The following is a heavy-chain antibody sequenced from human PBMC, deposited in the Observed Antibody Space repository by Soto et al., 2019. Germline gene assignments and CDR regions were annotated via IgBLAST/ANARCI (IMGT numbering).Heavy chain of an antibody. D-gene: IGHD2-2*01. Sequence: GASVKVSCKAIGITYGISWVRQAPGQGLEWMGWISLHNGDTNNAPQFQGRVTMTTDTSTGTAYMELRSLRSDDTAVYYCATDERDDCSSFNCHYFDHWGQGALVTVSS. V-gene: IGHV1-18*04. CDR3: ATDERDDCSSFNCHYFDH. CDR1: GITYG. J-gene: IGHJ4*02. CDR2: ISLHNGDT.